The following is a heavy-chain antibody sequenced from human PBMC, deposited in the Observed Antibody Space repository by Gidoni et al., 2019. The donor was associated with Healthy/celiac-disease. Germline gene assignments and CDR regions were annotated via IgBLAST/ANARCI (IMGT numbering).Heavy chain of an antibody. CDR2: IYWDDDK. D-gene: IGHD6-6*01. CDR1: GFSLSTSGVG. J-gene: IGHJ3*02. Sequence: QITLKESGPTLVKPTQTLTLTCTFSGFSLSTSGVGGGWIRQPPGKALEWLALIYWDDDKRYSPSLKSRLTITKDTSKNQVVLTMTNMDPVDTATYYCAHRRASSSSSVNAFDIWGQGTMVTVSS. CDR3: AHRRASSSSSVNAFDI. V-gene: IGHV2-5*02.